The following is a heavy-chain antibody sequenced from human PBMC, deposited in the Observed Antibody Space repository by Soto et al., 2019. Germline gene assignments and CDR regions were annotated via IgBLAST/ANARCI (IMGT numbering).Heavy chain of an antibody. D-gene: IGHD3-10*01. CDR1: GGYFSGYY. CDR3: AIVRRITMVQGPIDY. V-gene: IGHV4-34*01. CDR2: VNHSGST. Sequence: QVQLQQWCAGLLKPSETLSLTCAVYGGYFSGYYWGWIRQPPGKGLKWIGEVNHSGSTNDNPSLKRRVTITADTSKFRFSLKLSSVTLADTAVYYGAIVRRITMVQGPIDYWCRGTLVIVAS. J-gene: IGHJ4*02.